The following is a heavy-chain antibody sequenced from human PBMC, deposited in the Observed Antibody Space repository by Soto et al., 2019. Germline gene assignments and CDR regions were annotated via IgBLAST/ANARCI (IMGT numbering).Heavy chain of an antibody. CDR1: GGSIRSDGYY. Sequence: VQLQESGPGLVRPSQTLSLSCTVSGGSIRSDGYYWSWIRQHPGKGLEWVGYIYHSGSPYNNPSLKSRINISVDTSKNQFSLKVMSVTAADTAVYYCARIVGFGDFYYYMDVWGKGTTVTV. D-gene: IGHD3-10*01. CDR2: IYHSGSP. J-gene: IGHJ6*03. CDR3: ARIVGFGDFYYYMDV. V-gene: IGHV4-31*03.